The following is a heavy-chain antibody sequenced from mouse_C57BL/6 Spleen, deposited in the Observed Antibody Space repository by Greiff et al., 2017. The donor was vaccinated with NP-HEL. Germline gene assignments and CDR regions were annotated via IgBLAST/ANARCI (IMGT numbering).Heavy chain of an antibody. J-gene: IGHJ4*01. Sequence: QVQLQQSGAELVKPGASVKLSCKASGYTFTSYWMHWVKQRPGQGLEWIGMIHPNSGSTNYNEKFKSKATLTVDKSSSTAYMQLSSLTSEDSAVYYCARYDYDDGYAMDYWGQGTSVTVSS. D-gene: IGHD2-4*01. V-gene: IGHV1-64*01. CDR2: IHPNSGST. CDR1: GYTFTSYW. CDR3: ARYDYDDGYAMDY.